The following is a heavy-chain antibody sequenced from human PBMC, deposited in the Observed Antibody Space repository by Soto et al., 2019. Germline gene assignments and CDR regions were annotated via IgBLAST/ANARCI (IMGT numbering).Heavy chain of an antibody. Sequence: ASVKVSCKASGYTFTSYAMHWARQAPGQRLEWMGWINAGNGNTKYSQKFQGRVTITGDTSASTAYMELSSLRSEDTAVYYCARVRPYYDSVDYWGQGTLVTVSS. D-gene: IGHD3-22*01. CDR3: ARVRPYYDSVDY. J-gene: IGHJ4*02. CDR1: GYTFTSYA. V-gene: IGHV1-3*01. CDR2: INAGNGNT.